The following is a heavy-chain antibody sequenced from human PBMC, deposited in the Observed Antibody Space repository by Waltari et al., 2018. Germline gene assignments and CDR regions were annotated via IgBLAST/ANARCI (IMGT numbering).Heavy chain of an antibody. D-gene: IGHD5-18*01. CDR1: GGSISSHY. J-gene: IGHJ4*02. V-gene: IGHV4-59*11. CDR3: ARVGRGYSYSGYYFDY. Sequence: QVQLQESGPGLVKPSETLSLTCTVSGGSISSHYWSWIRQPPGKGLEWIGYIYYSGSTNYNPSLKSRVTISVDTSKNQFSLKLSSVTAADTAVYYCARVGRGYSYSGYYFDYWGQGTLVTVSS. CDR2: IYYSGST.